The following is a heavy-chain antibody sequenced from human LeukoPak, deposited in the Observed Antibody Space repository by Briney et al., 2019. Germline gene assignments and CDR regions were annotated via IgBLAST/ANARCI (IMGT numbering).Heavy chain of an antibody. D-gene: IGHD6-19*01. Sequence: GASVKVSCKASGYTFTGYYMHWVRQAPGQGLEWMGWINPNSGGTNYAQKFQGRVTMTRDTSISTAYMELSRLRSDDTAVYYCARGKTIRVADPFDYWGQGTLVTVSS. J-gene: IGHJ4*02. V-gene: IGHV1-2*02. CDR2: INPNSGGT. CDR3: ARGKTIRVADPFDY. CDR1: GYTFTGYY.